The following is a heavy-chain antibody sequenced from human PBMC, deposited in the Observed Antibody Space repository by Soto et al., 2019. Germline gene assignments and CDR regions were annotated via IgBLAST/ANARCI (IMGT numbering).Heavy chain of an antibody. CDR2: IYWDDDK. J-gene: IGHJ4*02. V-gene: IGHV2-5*02. Sequence: QITLQESGPTLVKPTQTLTLTCTFSGFSLSTSGVGVGWIRQPPGKALEWLALIYWDDDKRYSPSLKSRLTITKETSNTQGALTMTHMEPVDTATYYCAHSLSPNLGSMGAVDYWGPGTLVTVSA. CDR1: GFSLSTSGVG. CDR3: AHSLSPNLGSMGAVDY. D-gene: IGHD3-16*01.